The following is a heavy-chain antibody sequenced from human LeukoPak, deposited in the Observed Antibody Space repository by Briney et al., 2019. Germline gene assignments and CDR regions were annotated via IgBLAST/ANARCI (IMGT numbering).Heavy chain of an antibody. CDR2: IYYSGST. D-gene: IGHD3-16*01. CDR1: GGSMSSYY. Sequence: SETLSLPCTVSGGSMSSYYWSWIRQPPGKGLEWIGYIYYSGSTNYNPSLKSRVTISVDTSKNQFSLKLSSVTAADTAVYYCARGLELRLGELMFALWGRGTLVTVSS. CDR3: ARGLELRLGELMFAL. V-gene: IGHV4-59*01. J-gene: IGHJ2*01.